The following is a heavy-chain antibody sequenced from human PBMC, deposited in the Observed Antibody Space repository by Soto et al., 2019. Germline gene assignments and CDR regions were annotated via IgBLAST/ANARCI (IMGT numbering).Heavy chain of an antibody. CDR3: AHPFNGNYYYFDY. CDR2: IYWDDDK. D-gene: IGHD1-26*01. V-gene: IGHV2-5*02. CDR1: GFSLSTSGVG. J-gene: IGHJ4*02. Sequence: QITLKESGPTLVKPTQTLTLTCTFSGFSLSTSGVGVGWIRQPPGKALEWLALIYWDDDKRYSPSLKSRLTNPQEHPQNPVVPKKTHNEPVETSPYYCAHPFNGNYYYFDYWGQGTLVTVSS.